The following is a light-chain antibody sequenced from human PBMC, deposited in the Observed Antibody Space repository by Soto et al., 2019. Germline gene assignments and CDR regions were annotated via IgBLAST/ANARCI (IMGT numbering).Light chain of an antibody. J-gene: IGKJ2*01. CDR2: GAS. CDR1: QSVTSN. V-gene: IGKV3-15*01. Sequence: EIVMTHSPATLSVSPGERATLSCRASQSVTSNLAWYQQKPGRAPRLLIYGASTRATGIPARFSGSGSGTDFTLTARNLQSEDFELYYCPHYFNWEYTGGHRPKVDNK. CDR3: PHYFNWEYT.